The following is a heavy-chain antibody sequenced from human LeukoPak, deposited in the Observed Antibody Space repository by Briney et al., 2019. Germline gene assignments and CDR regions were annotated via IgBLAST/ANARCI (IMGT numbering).Heavy chain of an antibody. CDR2: INQDGSKK. V-gene: IGHV3-7*01. J-gene: IGHJ3*02. D-gene: IGHD6-13*01. CDR1: GFTFSSYW. CDR3: ARDSAAGSLGGGFDI. Sequence: GGSLRLSCAASGFTFSSYWMTWVRQAPGMGPECVANINQDGSKKNYVDSVRGRFTISRDNARNSLYLQMNSLRAEDTAVYYCARDSAAGSLGGGFDIWGQGTMVTVSS.